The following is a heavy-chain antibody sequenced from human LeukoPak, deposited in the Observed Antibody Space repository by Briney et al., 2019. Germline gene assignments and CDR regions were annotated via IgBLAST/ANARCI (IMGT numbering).Heavy chain of an antibody. V-gene: IGHV1-2*02. D-gene: IGHD3-22*01. J-gene: IGHJ4*02. CDR1: GYTFTGYY. CDR2: INPNSGGT. Sequence: GASVKVSCKASGYTFTGYYMHWVRQAPGQGLEWMGWINPNSGGTNYAQKFQGRVTMTRDTSISTAYMELNRLRSDDTAVYYCARDLTHYYDGSGYYVQDYWGQGTLVTVSS. CDR3: ARDLTHYYDGSGYYVQDY.